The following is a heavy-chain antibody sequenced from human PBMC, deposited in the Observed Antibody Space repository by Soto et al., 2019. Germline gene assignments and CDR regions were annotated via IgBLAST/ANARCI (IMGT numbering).Heavy chain of an antibody. D-gene: IGHD6-19*01. CDR3: AKDIAVAGTYFDY. CDR1: GFTFSSYG. J-gene: IGHJ4*02. V-gene: IGHV3-30*18. CDR2: ISYDGSNK. Sequence: GGSLRLSCAASGFTFSSYGMHWVRQAPGKGLEWVAFISYDGSNKYYADSVKGRFTISRDNSKNTLYLQMNSLRAEDTAVYYCAKDIAVAGTYFDYWGQGTLVTVSS.